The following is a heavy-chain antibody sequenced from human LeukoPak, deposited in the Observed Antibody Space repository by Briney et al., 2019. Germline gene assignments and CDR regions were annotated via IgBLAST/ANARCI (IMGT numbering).Heavy chain of an antibody. CDR1: GGSISSTNYY. D-gene: IGHD6-13*01. J-gene: IGHJ5*02. V-gene: IGHV4-39*01. Sequence: SETLSLTCTVSGGSISSTNYYWGWIRQPPGKGLDWIGSIYYSGNTYYNPSFKSRVTIFVDTSRNQFSLKLNTVTAADTAVYYCARAGYSSSINWFDPWGQGTLVTVSS. CDR2: IYYSGNT. CDR3: ARAGYSSSINWFDP.